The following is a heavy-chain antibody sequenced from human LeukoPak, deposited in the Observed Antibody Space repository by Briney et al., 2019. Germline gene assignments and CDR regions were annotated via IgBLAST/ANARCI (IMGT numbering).Heavy chain of an antibody. V-gene: IGHV1-69*08. CDR1: GGTFSSYT. CDR2: IIPILGTA. Sequence: WASVKVSCKASGGTFSSYTISWVRQAPGQGLEWMGRIIPILGTANYAQKFQGRVTITADKSTSTAYMELSSLRSEDTAVYYCARDRGDIVVVPAASGAFDIWGQGTMVTVSS. CDR3: ARDRGDIVVVPAASGAFDI. J-gene: IGHJ3*02. D-gene: IGHD2-2*01.